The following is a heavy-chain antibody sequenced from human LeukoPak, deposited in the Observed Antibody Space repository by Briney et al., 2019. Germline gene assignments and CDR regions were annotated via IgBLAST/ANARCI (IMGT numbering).Heavy chain of an antibody. Sequence: GGSLRLSCAASGFTFSRYWMSWVRQAPGKGLEWVANIKKDRSEKYYVDSVKGRFTISRDNAKNSLYLQMNSLRAEDTAVYYCARLLVYNSGGEAFDYWGPGTLVTVSS. CDR3: ARLLVYNSGGEAFDY. V-gene: IGHV3-7*01. J-gene: IGHJ4*02. D-gene: IGHD3-10*01. CDR1: GFTFSRYW. CDR2: IKKDRSEK.